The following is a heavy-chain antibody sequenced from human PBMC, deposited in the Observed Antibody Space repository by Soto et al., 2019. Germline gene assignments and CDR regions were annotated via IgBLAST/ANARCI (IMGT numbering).Heavy chain of an antibody. CDR1: GYTFTGYY. D-gene: IGHD3-3*01. Sequence: ASVKVSCKASGYTFTGYYMHWVRQAPGQGLEWMGWINPNSGGTNYAQKFQGRVTMTRDTSISTAYMELSRLRSDDTAVYYCARGLIWSGYYVYYYGMDVWGQGTTVTVSS. CDR3: ARGLIWSGYYVYYYGMDV. V-gene: IGHV1-2*02. CDR2: INPNSGGT. J-gene: IGHJ6*02.